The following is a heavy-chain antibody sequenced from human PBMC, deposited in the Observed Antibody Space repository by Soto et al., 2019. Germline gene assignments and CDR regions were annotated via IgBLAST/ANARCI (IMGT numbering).Heavy chain of an antibody. Sequence: QFQLVQSGAEVKKPGASVKVSCKASGYTFTSYGISWVRQAPGQGLEWMGWIRAYNGNTNYEQKLQGRVTMTTDTSTSTAYMELRSLRSDDTAVYYCARDGRGHSGSGLVFVDYWGQGTLVTVSS. CDR3: ARDGRGHSGSGLVFVDY. CDR1: GYTFTSYG. J-gene: IGHJ4*02. CDR2: IRAYNGNT. D-gene: IGHD1-26*01. V-gene: IGHV1-18*01.